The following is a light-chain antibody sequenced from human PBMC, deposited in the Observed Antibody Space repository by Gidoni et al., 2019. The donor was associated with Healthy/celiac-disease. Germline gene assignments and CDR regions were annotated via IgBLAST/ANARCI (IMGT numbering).Light chain of an antibody. CDR3: QQYGSSPLT. V-gene: IGKV3-20*01. Sequence: EIVLTQSPGTLSLSPGERATLSCRASQSVSSSYLAWYQQKPGQAPRLLIYGDSSRANGIPDRFSGSGSGTDFTLTISRLEPEDFAVYYCQQYGSSPLTFGGGTKVEIK. J-gene: IGKJ4*01. CDR2: GDS. CDR1: QSVSSSY.